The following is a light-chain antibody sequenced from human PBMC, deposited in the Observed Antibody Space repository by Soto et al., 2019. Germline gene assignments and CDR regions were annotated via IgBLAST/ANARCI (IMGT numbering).Light chain of an antibody. V-gene: IGKV1-27*01. J-gene: IGKJ1*01. CDR3: QKYNSAPRT. CDR1: QGITNY. CDR2: EAS. Sequence: DIQMTQSPSSLSASVGDRVPITCRASQGITNYLAWYQQKPGRVPKLLIYEASTSQSGVPSRFSGSGSGTDFTLTISSLQPEDVATYYCQKYNSAPRTFGQGTKVEIK.